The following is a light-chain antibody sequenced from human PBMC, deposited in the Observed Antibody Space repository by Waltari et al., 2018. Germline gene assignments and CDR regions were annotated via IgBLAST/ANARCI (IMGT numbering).Light chain of an antibody. CDR1: SSTIGSNT. CDR2: SNN. CDR3: AAWDDSLNGFLWV. J-gene: IGLJ3*02. Sequence: QSVLTQPPSASGTPGQSVTISCSRSSSTIGSNTVHWYQQLPGTATKLLIYSNNQRPSGVPDRFSGSKSGTSASLAISGLQSEDEADYYCAAWDDSLNGFLWVFGGGTKLTVL. V-gene: IGLV1-44*01.